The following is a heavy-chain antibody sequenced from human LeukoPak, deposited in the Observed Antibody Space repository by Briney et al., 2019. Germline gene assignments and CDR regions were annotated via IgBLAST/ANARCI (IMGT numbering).Heavy chain of an antibody. D-gene: IGHD2-21*01. V-gene: IGHV4-59*01. CDR2: ISNSGSS. CDR1: GGSISSYF. Sequence: SETLSLTCTVSGGSISSYFWTWIRQPPGKGLEWIGYISNSGSSNYNPSLKSRVSISVDTSKNQISLKLSSVTAADTAMYYCARVPYSPLSNWFDPWGQGTLVTVSS. CDR3: ARVPYSPLSNWFDP. J-gene: IGHJ5*02.